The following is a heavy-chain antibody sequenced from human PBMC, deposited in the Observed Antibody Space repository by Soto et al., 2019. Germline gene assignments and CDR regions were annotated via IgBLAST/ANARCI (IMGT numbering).Heavy chain of an antibody. J-gene: IGHJ5*02. D-gene: IGHD6-13*01. CDR3: TRDASRDSSARGWFDP. CDR2: ISSNSAYI. CDR1: GFTFRSFT. V-gene: IGHV3-21*01. Sequence: GGSLRLSCAPSGFTFRSFTMNWVRQAPGKELEWVSTISSNSAYIYYTDALRRRFTISSDNAKNSLHLQMNSLRAEDTAVYYCTRDASRDSSARGWFDPWGPGTLVTVSS.